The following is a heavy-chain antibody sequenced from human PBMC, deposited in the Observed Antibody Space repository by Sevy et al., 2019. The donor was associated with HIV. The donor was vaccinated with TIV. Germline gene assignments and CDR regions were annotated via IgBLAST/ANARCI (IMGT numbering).Heavy chain of an antibody. Sequence: ASVKVSCKASGGTFSSYAISWVRQAPGQGLAWMGGIIPIFGTANYAQKFQGRVTITADKSTSTAYMELSSLRSEDTAVYYCAREEIAVAGTGDAFDIWGQGTMVTVSS. D-gene: IGHD6-19*01. J-gene: IGHJ3*02. CDR1: GGTFSSYA. CDR3: AREEIAVAGTGDAFDI. CDR2: IIPIFGTA. V-gene: IGHV1-69*06.